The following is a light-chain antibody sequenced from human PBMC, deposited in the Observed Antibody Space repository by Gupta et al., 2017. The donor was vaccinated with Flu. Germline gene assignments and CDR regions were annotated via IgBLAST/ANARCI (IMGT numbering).Light chain of an antibody. J-gene: IGKJ1*01. Sequence: IVLPQTPAPWPWSQGERATLSCRASQSVSSSYLAWYQQKPGQAPRLLIYGASSRATGIPDRFSGSGSGTDFTLTISRLEPEDFAVYYCQQYGSSPKTFGQGTKVEIK. CDR2: GAS. V-gene: IGKV3-20*01. CDR1: QSVSSSY. CDR3: QQYGSSPKT.